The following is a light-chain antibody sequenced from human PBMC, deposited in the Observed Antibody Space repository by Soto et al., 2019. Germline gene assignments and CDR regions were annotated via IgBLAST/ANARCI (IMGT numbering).Light chain of an antibody. Sequence: EIVVTQSPGILSVSPGDRATLSCRASQSVGRNLAWYQQKPGQAPTLLIYAASTRATGLPARFSGSGSGTDFTLTISSPQSEDFAVYYCQEYSKWPLFTFGPGTRVDMK. CDR2: AAS. V-gene: IGKV3-15*01. CDR3: QEYSKWPLFT. J-gene: IGKJ3*01. CDR1: QSVGRN.